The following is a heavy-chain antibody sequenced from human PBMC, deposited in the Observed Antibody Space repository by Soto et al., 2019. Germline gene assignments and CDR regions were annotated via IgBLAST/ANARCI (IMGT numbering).Heavy chain of an antibody. CDR3: TRGQEVWWNAGPLGLHGLDV. D-gene: IGHD3-16*01. Sequence: ASVKVSCKASRYTFISYDINWVRQAPGQGLEWMGWMNPSSANTGYAQKFQGRISMTRNTSMNTAYMELNSLTSEDTAVYCCTRGQEVWWNAGPLGLHGLDVWGQGTTVTVSS. J-gene: IGHJ6*02. CDR2: MNPSSANT. V-gene: IGHV1-8*01. CDR1: RYTFISYD.